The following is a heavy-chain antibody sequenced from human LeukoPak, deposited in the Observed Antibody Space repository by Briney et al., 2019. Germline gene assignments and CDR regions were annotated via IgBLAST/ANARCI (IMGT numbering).Heavy chain of an antibody. D-gene: IGHD1-1*01. CDR3: ARAYNWNDKFDY. Sequence: ASVKVSCTASGYTFTGYYIHWVRQAPGQGLEWMGRINPGSGGTNYAQKFQGRVAMTRDTSISTAYMELSRLRSGDTAVYYCARAYNWNDKFDYWGQGTLVTVSS. J-gene: IGHJ4*02. CDR1: GYTFTGYY. V-gene: IGHV1-2*06. CDR2: INPGSGGT.